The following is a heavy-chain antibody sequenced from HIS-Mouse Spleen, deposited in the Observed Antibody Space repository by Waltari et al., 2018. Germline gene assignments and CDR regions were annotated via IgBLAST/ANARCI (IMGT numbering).Heavy chain of an antibody. Sequence: QVQLVESGGGVVQPGRSLRLSCAASGFTFSSYAMHWVRQAPGKGVEWVAVISYDGSNKYYADSVKGRFTISRDNSKNTLYLQMNSLRAEDTAVYYCVSHHIAALDYWGQGTLVTVSS. V-gene: IGHV3-30-3*01. D-gene: IGHD6-6*01. CDR2: ISYDGSNK. CDR1: GFTFSSYA. CDR3: VSHHIAALDY. J-gene: IGHJ4*02.